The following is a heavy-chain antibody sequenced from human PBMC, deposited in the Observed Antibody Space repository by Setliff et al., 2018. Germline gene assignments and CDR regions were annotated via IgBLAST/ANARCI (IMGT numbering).Heavy chain of an antibody. J-gene: IGHJ4*02. Sequence: GGSLRLSCTASGFTFGEYAMSWVRQAPGKGLEWVSVISGSGGSTYYADSVKGRFTISRDNSKNTLYLQMNSLRAEDTAVYYCARGPTLIDSWGQGTLVTVSS. CDR3: ARGPTLIDS. CDR2: ISGSGGST. V-gene: IGHV3-23*01. D-gene: IGHD3-16*01. CDR1: GFTFGEYA.